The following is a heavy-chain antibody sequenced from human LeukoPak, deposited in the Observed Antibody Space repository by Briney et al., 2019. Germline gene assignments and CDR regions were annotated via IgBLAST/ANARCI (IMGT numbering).Heavy chain of an antibody. CDR1: GGSFSGYY. V-gene: IGHV4-30-4*01. CDR3: ARFSYDFWSGYGFDP. Sequence: SETLSLTCAVYGGSFSGYYWSWIRQPPGKGLEWIGYIYYSGSTYYNPSLKSRVTISVDTSKNQFSLKLSSVTAADTAVYYCARFSYDFWSGYGFDPWGQGTLVTVSS. D-gene: IGHD3-3*01. CDR2: IYYSGST. J-gene: IGHJ5*02.